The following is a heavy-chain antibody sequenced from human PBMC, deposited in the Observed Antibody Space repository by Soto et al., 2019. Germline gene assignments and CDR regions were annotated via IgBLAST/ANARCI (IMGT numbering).Heavy chain of an antibody. D-gene: IGHD3-22*01. CDR3: ALYYDSSGSYDY. V-gene: IGHV1-46*01. CDR2: INPSGGIT. J-gene: IGHJ4*02. CDR1: GYTFTSYY. Sequence: ASVKVSCKASGYTFTSYYMHWVRQAPGQGLEWMGIINPSGGITSYAQKFQGRVTMTRDTSTSTVYMELSSLRSEDTAVYYCALYYDSSGSYDYWGQGTPVTISS.